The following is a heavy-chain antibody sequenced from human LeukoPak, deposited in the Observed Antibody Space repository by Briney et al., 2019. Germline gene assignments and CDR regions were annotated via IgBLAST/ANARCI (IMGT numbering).Heavy chain of an antibody. CDR3: AKGGCSGASCFDWFDP. J-gene: IGHJ5*02. D-gene: IGHD2-15*01. Sequence: PGGSLRLSCAASGFTFSSYAMSWVRQAPGKGLEWVSSISGSGGSTYYADSVKGRFTISRDNSKNTLYLQMNSLRAEDTAVYYCAKGGCSGASCFDWFDPWGQGTLVTVSS. V-gene: IGHV3-23*01. CDR2: ISGSGGST. CDR1: GFTFSSYA.